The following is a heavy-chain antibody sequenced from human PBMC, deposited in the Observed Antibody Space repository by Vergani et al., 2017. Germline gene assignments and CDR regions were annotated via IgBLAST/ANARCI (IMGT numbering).Heavy chain of an antibody. V-gene: IGHV3-23*01. D-gene: IGHD3-22*01. Sequence: EVQLLESGGGLVQPGGSLRLSCAASGFTFSSYAMSWVRQAPGKGLEWVSAISGSGGSTYYADSVKGRFTISRDNSKNTLYLQMNSLRAEDTAVYYCAKEMRTVYYDSSGYYSDAFDIWGQGTMVTVSS. J-gene: IGHJ3*02. CDR2: ISGSGGST. CDR1: GFTFSSYA. CDR3: AKEMRTVYYDSSGYYSDAFDI.